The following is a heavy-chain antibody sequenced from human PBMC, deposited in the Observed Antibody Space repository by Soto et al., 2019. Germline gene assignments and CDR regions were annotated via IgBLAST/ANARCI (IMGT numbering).Heavy chain of an antibody. CDR1: GGTFSSYA. CDR2: IIPIFGTA. CDR3: ARVTTIFGVVIGFDY. V-gene: IGHV1-69*06. D-gene: IGHD3-3*01. J-gene: IGHJ4*02. Sequence: QVQLVQSGAEVKKPGSSVKVYCKASGGTFSSYAISWVRQAPGQGLEWMGGIIPIFGTANYAQKFQGRVTITADKSTSTAYMELSSLRSEYTAVYYCARVTTIFGVVIGFDYWGQGTLVTVSS.